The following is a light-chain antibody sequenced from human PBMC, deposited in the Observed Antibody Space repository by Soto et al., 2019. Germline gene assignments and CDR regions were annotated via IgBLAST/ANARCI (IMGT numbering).Light chain of an antibody. J-gene: IGLJ2*01. CDR2: EVS. CDR3: SSYAGRNNLV. V-gene: IGLV2-8*01. CDR1: SSDVGGYNN. Sequence: QSALTQPPSASGSPGQSVTISCTGTSSDVGGYNNVSWYQQHPGKAPKLMIYEVSKRPSGVPDRFSGSKSGNTASLTVSGLQAEDAADYYCSSYAGRNNLVFGGGTQLTVL.